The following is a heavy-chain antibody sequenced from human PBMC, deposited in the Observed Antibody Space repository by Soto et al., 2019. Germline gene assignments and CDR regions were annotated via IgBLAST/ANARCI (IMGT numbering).Heavy chain of an antibody. J-gene: IGHJ4*02. Sequence: ESGGGVVQPGRSLRLSCAASGFTFSSYGMHWVRQAPGKGLEWVAVISYDGSNKYYADSVKGRFTISRDNSKNTLYLQMNSLRAEDTAVYYCAKDRGDIVVVPAAMGFDYWRQGTLVTVSS. CDR2: ISYDGSNK. CDR3: AKDRGDIVVVPAAMGFDY. V-gene: IGHV3-30*18. CDR1: GFTFSSYG. D-gene: IGHD2-2*01.